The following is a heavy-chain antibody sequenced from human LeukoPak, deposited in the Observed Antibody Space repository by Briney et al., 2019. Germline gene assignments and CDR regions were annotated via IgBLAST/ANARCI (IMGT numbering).Heavy chain of an antibody. D-gene: IGHD5-18*01. J-gene: IGHJ4*02. V-gene: IGHV4-38-2*02. CDR3: ARSQTAMVTFDY. CDR1: GYSISSGYY. Sequence: PSETLSLTCTVSGYSISSGYYRGWIRQPPGKGLEWIGYIYYSGSTYYNPSLKSRVTISVDTSKNQFSLKLSSVTAADTAVYYCARSQTAMVTFDYWGQGTLVTVSS. CDR2: IYYSGST.